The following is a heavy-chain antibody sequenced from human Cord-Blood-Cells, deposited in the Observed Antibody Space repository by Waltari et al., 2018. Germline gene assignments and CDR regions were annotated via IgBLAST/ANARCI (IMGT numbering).Heavy chain of an antibody. CDR1: GGTLSSYA. J-gene: IGHJ5*02. D-gene: IGHD3-16*01. Sequence: QVQLVQSGGVVLKPGCSVVVSCNASGGTLSSYALSWVRRSPGQGLEWRGGIIPIFGTANYAEKFQGRVTITADKSTSTAYMELSSLRSEDTAVYYCARDFAGGESWFDPWGQGTLVTVSS. CDR2: IIPIFGTA. CDR3: ARDFAGGESWFDP. V-gene: IGHV1-69*06.